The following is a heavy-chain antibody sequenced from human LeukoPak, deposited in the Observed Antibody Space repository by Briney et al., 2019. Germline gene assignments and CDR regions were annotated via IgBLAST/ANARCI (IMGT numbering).Heavy chain of an antibody. CDR3: ARDNSVRDKAWWFNP. Sequence: PSETLSLTCTVSGGSISSYYWSWIRQPPGKGLEWIGYIHYSGSTNYNPSLKSRVTISVDTSKNQVSLKLSSVTAADTAVYYCARDNSVRDKAWWFNPWGQGTLVTVSS. V-gene: IGHV4-59*01. J-gene: IGHJ5*02. CDR2: IHYSGST. CDR1: GGSISSYY. D-gene: IGHD3-10*01.